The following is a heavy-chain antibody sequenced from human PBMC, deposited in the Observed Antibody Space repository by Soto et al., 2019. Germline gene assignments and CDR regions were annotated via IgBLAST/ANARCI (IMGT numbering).Heavy chain of an antibody. CDR1: GFTFSSYG. CDR2: IWYDGSNK. CDR3: ARDPGVPTLIGHFDY. J-gene: IGHJ4*02. Sequence: GESLKISCAASGFTFSSYGMHWVRQAPGKGLEWVAVIWYDGSNKYYADSVKGRFTISRDNSKNTLYLQMNSLRAEDTAVYYCARDPGVPTLIGHFDYWGQGTLVTVSS. D-gene: IGHD3-10*01. V-gene: IGHV3-33*01.